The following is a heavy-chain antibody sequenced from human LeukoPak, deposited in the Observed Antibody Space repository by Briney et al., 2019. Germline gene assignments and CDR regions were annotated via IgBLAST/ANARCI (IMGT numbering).Heavy chain of an antibody. D-gene: IGHD3-10*01. CDR1: GFTFSSYA. Sequence: GRSPSLSCAASGFTFSSYAMHWVRQAPGKGLEWVSYISSSGSTIYYADSVKGRFTISRDNAKNSLYLQMNSLRAEDTAVYYCARDRPRGSMVRGVHDYWGQGTLVTVSS. J-gene: IGHJ4*02. CDR2: ISSSGSTI. CDR3: ARDRPRGSMVRGVHDY. V-gene: IGHV3-48*03.